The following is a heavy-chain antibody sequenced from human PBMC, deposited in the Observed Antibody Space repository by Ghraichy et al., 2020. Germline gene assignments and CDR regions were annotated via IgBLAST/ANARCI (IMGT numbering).Heavy chain of an antibody. CDR3: ARGRLGYCTTCTAFDI. V-gene: IGHV1-69*02. Sequence: SVKVSCKASGGTFSSYTISWVRQAPGQGLEWMGRMIPILGIANYAQKFQGRVTITADKSTSTAYMELSSLRSEDTAVYYCARGRLGYCTTCTAFDIWGQGTMVTVSS. CDR2: MIPILGIA. D-gene: IGHD2-8*01. J-gene: IGHJ3*02. CDR1: GGTFSSYT.